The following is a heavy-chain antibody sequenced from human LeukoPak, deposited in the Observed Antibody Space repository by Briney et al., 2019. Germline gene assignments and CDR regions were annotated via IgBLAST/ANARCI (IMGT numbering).Heavy chain of an antibody. V-gene: IGHV3-23*01. J-gene: IGHJ4*02. D-gene: IGHD4-17*01. Sequence: GGSLRLSCAASGFTFSSYSMNWVRQAPGKGLEWVSSISGGGETTYYADSAKGRFTISRDNSQNTLYPQMNSLRAEDTAVYYCARDYADYVGYFFFDYWGQGTLVTVSS. CDR3: ARDYADYVGYFFFDY. CDR2: ISGGGETT. CDR1: GFTFSSYS.